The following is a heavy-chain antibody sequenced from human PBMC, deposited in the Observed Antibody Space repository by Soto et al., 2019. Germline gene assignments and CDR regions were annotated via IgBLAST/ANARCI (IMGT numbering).Heavy chain of an antibody. V-gene: IGHV5-51*01. J-gene: IGHJ6*02. Sequence: GESLKISCKGSGYSFTSYWIGWVRQMTGKGLGWMGIIYPGDSDTRYSPSFQGQVTISADKSISTAYLQWSSLKASDTAMYYCARQKYSGYDYEFYYYGMDVWGQGTTVTVSS. D-gene: IGHD5-12*01. CDR3: ARQKYSGYDYEFYYYGMDV. CDR1: GYSFTSYW. CDR2: IYPGDSDT.